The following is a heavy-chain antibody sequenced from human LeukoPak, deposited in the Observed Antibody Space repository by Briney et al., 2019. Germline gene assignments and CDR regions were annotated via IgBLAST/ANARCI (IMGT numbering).Heavy chain of an antibody. J-gene: IGHJ4*02. V-gene: IGHV3-15*07. CDR3: TTLTTVTTRDY. D-gene: IGHD4-17*01. CDR1: GFIFSNAW. CDR2: IKSKTDGGTT. Sequence: GGSLRLSCAASGFIFSNAWMNWVRQAPGKGLEWVGRIKSKTDGGTTDYAAPVKGRFTVSRDDSKNTLYLQMNSLKTEDTAVYYCTTLTTVTTRDYWGQGTLVTVSS.